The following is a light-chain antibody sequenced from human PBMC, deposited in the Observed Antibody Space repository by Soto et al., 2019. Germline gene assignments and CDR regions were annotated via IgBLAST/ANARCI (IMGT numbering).Light chain of an antibody. Sequence: EIVLTQSPGTLPSSPWYRATLSGMASQSVSSTYLAWCQQKPGQAPRLLIYGASTRATGIPDRFSGTGSGTDFTLTISRLEPEDFAVYYCQHFGDSPITFGQGTRLEIK. V-gene: IGKV3-20*01. J-gene: IGKJ5*01. CDR1: QSVSSTY. CDR3: QHFGDSPIT. CDR2: GAS.